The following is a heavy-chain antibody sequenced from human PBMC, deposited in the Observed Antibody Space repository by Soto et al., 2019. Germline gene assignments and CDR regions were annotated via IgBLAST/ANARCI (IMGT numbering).Heavy chain of an antibody. D-gene: IGHD3-3*01. CDR2: IFSNDEK. CDR1: GFSLSNARMG. J-gene: IGHJ6*02. Sequence: QVTLKESGPVLVKPTETLTLTCTVSGFSLSNARMGVSWIRQPPGKALEWLAHIFSNDEKSYSTSLKSRLTISKDTSKSQVVLTMTNMDPVDTATYYCARMNRGTIFGVFHAQVGMDVWGQVTTVTVSS. V-gene: IGHV2-26*01. CDR3: ARMNRGTIFGVFHAQVGMDV.